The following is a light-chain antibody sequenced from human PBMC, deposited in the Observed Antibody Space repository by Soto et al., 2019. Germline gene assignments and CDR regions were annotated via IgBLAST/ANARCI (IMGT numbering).Light chain of an antibody. CDR2: DAS. J-gene: IGKJ4*01. Sequence: EIVLTQSPATLSLSPGERATLSCRASQSVSRYLAWYQQKPGQAPRLLIYDASNRATGIPARFSGSGSGTDFTLTISGLEPEDLAVYYCQQRSNWPRPTCGGGTKVEIK. CDR1: QSVSRY. V-gene: IGKV3-11*01. CDR3: QQRSNWPRPT.